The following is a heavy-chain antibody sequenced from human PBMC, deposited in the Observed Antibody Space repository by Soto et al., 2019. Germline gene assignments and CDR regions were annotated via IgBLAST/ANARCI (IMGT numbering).Heavy chain of an antibody. CDR2: IYYSGST. V-gene: IGHV4-31*03. J-gene: IGHJ4*02. CDR1: GGSISSGGYY. CDR3: ARVGGSAKAYYFDY. D-gene: IGHD3-10*01. Sequence: QVQLQESGPGLVKPSQTLSLTCTVSGGSISSGGYYWSWIRQHPGKGLEWIGYIYYSGSTDYNPYLKSRVTISVDTSKNQFSLKLSSVTAADTAVYYCARVGGSAKAYYFDYWGQGTLVTVSS.